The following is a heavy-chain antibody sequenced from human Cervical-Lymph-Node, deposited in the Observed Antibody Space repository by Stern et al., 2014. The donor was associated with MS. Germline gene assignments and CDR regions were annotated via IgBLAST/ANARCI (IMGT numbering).Heavy chain of an antibody. CDR1: GFTFSTYA. D-gene: IGHD2-2*01. CDR3: AKDLGRGVVVVPLYGLDV. J-gene: IGHJ6*02. V-gene: IGHV3-23*04. CDR2: ISASGVYT. Sequence: EVHLVESGGGLVQPGGSLRLSCAASGFTFSTYAFSWVRQAPGQGLEWVSSISASGVYTYYADSVKGRFTISRDNSKSMLYLEMQSLRAEDTAVYHCAKDLGRGVVVVPLYGLDVWGQGTTVTVYS.